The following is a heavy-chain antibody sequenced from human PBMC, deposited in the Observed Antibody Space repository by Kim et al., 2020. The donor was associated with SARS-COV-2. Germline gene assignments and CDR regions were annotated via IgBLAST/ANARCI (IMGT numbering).Heavy chain of an antibody. CDR1: GGSISSGGYY. CDR3: ARVRTHRNIVEVPVTNWFDP. V-gene: IGHV4-31*03. J-gene: IGHJ5*02. D-gene: IGHD2-2*01. CDR2: IYYSGST. Sequence: SETLSLTCTVSGGSISSGGYYWSWIRQHPGKGLEWIGYIYYSGSTYYNPSLRSRVTISVDTSKNQFSLKLSSVTAADTAVYYCARVRTHRNIVEVPVTNWFDPWGQGTLVTVSS.